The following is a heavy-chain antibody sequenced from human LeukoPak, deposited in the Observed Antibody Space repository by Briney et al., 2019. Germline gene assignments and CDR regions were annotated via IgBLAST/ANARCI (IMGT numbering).Heavy chain of an antibody. CDR2: ISSSGTTI. J-gene: IGHJ4*02. CDR3: ASSFLILDY. Sequence: PWGSLRLSCAASGLTFSSHEINWVRQAPGKGLEWVSYISSSGTTIYYADSVKGRFTISRDNAKNSVYLQMNSLRAEDTAVYYCASSFLILDYWGQGTLVIVSS. D-gene: IGHD3-3*01. CDR1: GLTFSSHE. V-gene: IGHV3-48*03.